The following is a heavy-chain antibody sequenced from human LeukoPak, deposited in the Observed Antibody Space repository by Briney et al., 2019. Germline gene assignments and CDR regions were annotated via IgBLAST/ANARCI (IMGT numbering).Heavy chain of an antibody. CDR2: IYYSGST. D-gene: IGHD6-13*01. V-gene: IGHV4-59*08. CDR1: GGSISSYY. CDR3: ARHRGSSWRDPFDY. Sequence: PSETLSLTCTVSGGSISSYYWSWIRQPPGKGLEWIGYIYYSGSTNYNPSLKSRATISVDTSKNQFSLKLSSVTAADTAVYYCARHRGSSWRDPFDYWGQGTLVTVSS. J-gene: IGHJ4*02.